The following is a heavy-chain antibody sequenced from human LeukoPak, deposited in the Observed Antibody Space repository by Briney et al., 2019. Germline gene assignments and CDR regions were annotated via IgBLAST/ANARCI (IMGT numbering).Heavy chain of an antibody. Sequence: ASVRVSCKSSGFTFTDYYMHWVRQAPGQGLEWMGIINPSGGTTTYAPKFQARVTLTRDMSTSTVYMELIRLRSEDTAIYYCARAGLLNWEKGVFFWGQGTLVTVSS. CDR3: ARAGLLNWEKGVFF. J-gene: IGHJ4*02. CDR2: INPSGGTT. CDR1: GFTFTDYY. D-gene: IGHD1-26*01. V-gene: IGHV1-46*01.